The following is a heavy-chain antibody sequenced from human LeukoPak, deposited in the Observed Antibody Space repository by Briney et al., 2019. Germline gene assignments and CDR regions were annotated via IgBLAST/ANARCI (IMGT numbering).Heavy chain of an antibody. CDR1: GGSISSSSYY. CDR3: ARGRGTMVRGAGYFDY. D-gene: IGHD3-10*01. CDR2: TYYSGST. V-gene: IGHV4-39*07. Sequence: SETLSLTCTVSGGSISSSSYYWGWIRQPPGKGLEWIGSTYYSGSTYYNPSLKSRVTISVDTSKNQFSLKLSSVTAADTAVYYCARGRGTMVRGAGYFDYWGQGTLVTVSS. J-gene: IGHJ4*02.